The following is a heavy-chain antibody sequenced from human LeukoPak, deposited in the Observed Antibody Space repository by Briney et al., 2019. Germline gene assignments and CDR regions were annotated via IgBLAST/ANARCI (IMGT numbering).Heavy chain of an antibody. J-gene: IGHJ4*02. CDR3: ARDLRYYDSSGYYPDFDY. CDR2: ISAYNGNT. V-gene: IGHV1-18*01. CDR1: GYTFTSYG. Sequence: ASVKVSCKASGYTFTSYGISWVRQAPGQGLEWMGWISAYNGNTNYAQKLQGRVTMTTDTSTSTAYMGLRSLRSDDTAVYYCARDLRYYDSSGYYPDFDYWGQGTLVTVSS. D-gene: IGHD3-22*01.